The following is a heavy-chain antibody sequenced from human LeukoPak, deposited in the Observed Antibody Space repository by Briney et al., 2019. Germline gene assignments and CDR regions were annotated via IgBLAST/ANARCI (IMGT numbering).Heavy chain of an antibody. V-gene: IGHV4-34*01. Sequence: SETLSLTCAVYGGSFSGYYWSWIRQPPGKGLEWIGEINHSGSTNYNPSLKSRVTISVDTSKSQFSLKLSSVTAADTAVYYCARASRGGSYYYYYMDVWGKGTTVTVSS. CDR1: GGSFSGYY. D-gene: IGHD1-26*01. CDR2: INHSGST. J-gene: IGHJ6*03. CDR3: ARASRGGSYYYYYMDV.